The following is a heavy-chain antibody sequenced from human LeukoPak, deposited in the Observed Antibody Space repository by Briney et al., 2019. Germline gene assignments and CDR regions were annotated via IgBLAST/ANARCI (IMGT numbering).Heavy chain of an antibody. CDR2: ISTYNGHT. CDR1: GYTFASYG. J-gene: IGHJ4*02. D-gene: IGHD3-10*01. Sequence: ASVKVSCKTSGYTFASYGVTWVRQAPGQGLDWIGWISTYNGHTNYAQKLQGRVTMNTDTSTSTAYMELRSLRSGDTAVYYCARQVDSTMALPDYWGQGTLVTVSS. V-gene: IGHV1-18*01. CDR3: ARQVDSTMALPDY.